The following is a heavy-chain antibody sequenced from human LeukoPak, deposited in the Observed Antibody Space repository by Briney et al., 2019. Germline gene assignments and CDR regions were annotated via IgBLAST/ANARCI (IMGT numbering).Heavy chain of an antibody. D-gene: IGHD3-22*01. CDR2: ISAYNGNT. J-gene: IGHJ4*02. CDR1: GYTVTDYY. Sequence: GASVKVSCKASGYTVTDYYMHWVRQAPGQGLEWMGWISAYNGNTNYAQKLQGRVTMTTDTSTSTAYMELRSLRSDDTAVYYCARDLYDSGFDYWGQGTLVTVSS. V-gene: IGHV1-18*01. CDR3: ARDLYDSGFDY.